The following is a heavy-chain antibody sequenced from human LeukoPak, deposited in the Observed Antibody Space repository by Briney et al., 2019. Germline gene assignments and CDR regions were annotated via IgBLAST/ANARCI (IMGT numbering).Heavy chain of an antibody. J-gene: IGHJ6*03. D-gene: IGHD3-10*01. CDR3: AREGSYGSGRGYMDV. CDR1: GFTFSSYG. CDR2: ISSSGSTI. Sequence: PGGSLRLSCAASGFTFSSYGMSWVRQAPGKGLEWVSYISSSGSTIYYADSVKGRFTISRDNAKNSLYLQMNSLRAEDTAVYYCAREGSYGSGRGYMDVWGKGTTVTISS. V-gene: IGHV3-48*04.